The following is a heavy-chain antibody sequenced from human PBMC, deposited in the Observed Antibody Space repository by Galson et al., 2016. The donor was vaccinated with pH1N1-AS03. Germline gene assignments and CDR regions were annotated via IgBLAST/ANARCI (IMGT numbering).Heavy chain of an antibody. CDR2: IRYDGSHK. V-gene: IGHV3-30*02. J-gene: IGHJ6*02. CDR1: GFTFSSYG. D-gene: IGHD1-26*01. Sequence: SLRLSCAASGFTFSSYGMHWVRQAPGKGLEWVAVIRYDGSHKYYADSVKGRFTISRDNSDNTVFLQVNNLKPDDAAVYYCAKEGPVGASPNWYLDLWGQGTAVTVS. CDR3: AKEGPVGASPNWYLDL.